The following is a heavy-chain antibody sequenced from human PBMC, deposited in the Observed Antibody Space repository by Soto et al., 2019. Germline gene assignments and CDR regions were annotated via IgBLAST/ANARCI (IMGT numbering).Heavy chain of an antibody. CDR3: ARDGIAAAGNDY. V-gene: IGHV1-46*03. D-gene: IGHD6-13*01. CDR2: INPSGGST. CDR1: GYTFTSYY. J-gene: IGHJ4*02. Sequence: QVQLVQSGAEVKKPGASVKVSCKASGYTFTSYYMHWVRQAPGQGLEWMGIINPSGGSTSYAKKFQVRITMTRDKSTSTVYMELSSLRSENTAVDYCARDGIAAAGNDYWGQGTLVTVSS.